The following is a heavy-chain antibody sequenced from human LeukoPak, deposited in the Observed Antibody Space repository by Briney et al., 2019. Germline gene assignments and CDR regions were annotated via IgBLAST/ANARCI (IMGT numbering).Heavy chain of an antibody. CDR3: AKGQMATILGFDS. CDR1: GFMFSSYA. V-gene: IGHV3-23*01. J-gene: IGHJ4*02. CDR2: VKTSADDT. D-gene: IGHD5-24*01. Sequence: GGSLRLSCAASGFMFSSYAMSWIRQAPGRGLEWVSAVKTSADDTYYANSVKGRFTISRDNSKSTVDLQMNSLRAEDTALYYCAKGQMATILGFDSWGQGALVTVSS.